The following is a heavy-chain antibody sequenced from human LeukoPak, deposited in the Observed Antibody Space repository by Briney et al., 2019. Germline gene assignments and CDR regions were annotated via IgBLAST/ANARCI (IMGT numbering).Heavy chain of an antibody. CDR3: ARGTVTAPDF. CDR1: GFTVSSHY. D-gene: IGHD4-17*01. J-gene: IGHJ4*02. Sequence: SGGSLRLSCGASGFTVSSHYMSWVRQAPGKGLEWVSIIYSGGSIYYADSVQGRFTISRDNSKNTLYLQMNSLRVDDTAVYYCARGTVTAPDFWGQGTLVTVSP. V-gene: IGHV3-53*01. CDR2: IYSGGSI.